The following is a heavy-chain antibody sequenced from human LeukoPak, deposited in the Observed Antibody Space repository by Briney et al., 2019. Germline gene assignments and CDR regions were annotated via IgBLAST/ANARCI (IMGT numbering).Heavy chain of an antibody. D-gene: IGHD6-6*01. Sequence: PGGSLRLSCAASGFTFSTHWMIWVRQAPGKGLEWVANVKGDGSEKYYVDSVKGRFTISRDNAKNSLYLQMNSLRDEDTAVYYCATGRAAHLFDYWGQGTLVTVSS. CDR1: GFTFSTHW. V-gene: IGHV3-7*01. CDR2: VKGDGSEK. J-gene: IGHJ4*02. CDR3: ATGRAAHLFDY.